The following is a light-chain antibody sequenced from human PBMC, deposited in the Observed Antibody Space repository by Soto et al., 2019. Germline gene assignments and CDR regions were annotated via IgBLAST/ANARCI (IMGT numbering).Light chain of an antibody. CDR2: NNS. CDR3: AAWDDSLNGVV. J-gene: IGLJ2*01. Sequence: QAVVTQPPSASGTPGQRVTISCSGSSSNIGSNTVHWYQQLPGTAPKLLIYNNSQRPSGVPDRFSGSRSGTSASLAISGLQSEDEADYYCAAWDDSLNGVVFGGGTKLTVL. V-gene: IGLV1-44*01. CDR1: SSNIGSNT.